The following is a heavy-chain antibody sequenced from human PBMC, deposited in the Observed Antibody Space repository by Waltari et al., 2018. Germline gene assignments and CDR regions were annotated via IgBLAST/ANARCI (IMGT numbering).Heavy chain of an antibody. CDR3: ARADSGYDLGGYYFDY. Sequence: QLQLQESGPGLVKPSETLSLTCTVSGGSISSSSYYWGWIRQPPGKGLEWLGRIYYSGSTYYNPSLKSRVTISVDTSKNQFSLKLSSVTAADTAVYYCARADSGYDLGGYYFDYWGQGTLVTVSS. CDR2: IYYSGST. CDR1: GGSISSSSYY. J-gene: IGHJ4*02. V-gene: IGHV4-39*07. D-gene: IGHD5-12*01.